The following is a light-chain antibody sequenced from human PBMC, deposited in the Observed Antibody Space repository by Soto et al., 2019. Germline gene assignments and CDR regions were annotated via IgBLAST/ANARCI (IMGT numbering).Light chain of an antibody. Sequence: QSALTQPASVSGSRGQSITISCTGTSSDVGGYNYVSWYQQYPGKAPKLMIYDVSNRPSGVSNRFSGSKSGNTASLTISGLQAEDEADYYCTSYTTSSTLVFGTGTKLTVL. CDR2: DVS. J-gene: IGLJ1*01. V-gene: IGLV2-14*01. CDR1: SSDVGGYNY. CDR3: TSYTTSSTLV.